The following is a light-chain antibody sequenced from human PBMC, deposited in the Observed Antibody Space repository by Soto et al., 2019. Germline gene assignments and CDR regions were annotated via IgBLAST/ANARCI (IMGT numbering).Light chain of an antibody. V-gene: IGLV2-14*03. CDR2: EVS. CDR3: SSYTRSSTRV. CDR1: SSDVGAYDF. Sequence: QSVLTQPASVSGSPGQSITISCTGTSSDVGAYDFVSWYQQHPDKAPKLMIYEVSNRPSGVSNRFSGSKSVNTATLTISGLLAEDEADYYCSSYTRSSTRVFGTGTRSPS. J-gene: IGLJ1*01.